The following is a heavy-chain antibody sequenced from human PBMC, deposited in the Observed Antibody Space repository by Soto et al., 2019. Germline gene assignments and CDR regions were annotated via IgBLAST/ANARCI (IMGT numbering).Heavy chain of an antibody. CDR1: GGSISSGDYY. V-gene: IGHV4-30-4*01. Sequence: SETLSLTCTVSGGSISSGDYYWSWIRQPPGKGLEWIGYIYYSGSTYYNPSLKSRVTISVDTSKNQFSLKLSSVTAADTAVYYCAREGGSWYDYYYGMDVWGQGTTVTVSS. D-gene: IGHD6-13*01. J-gene: IGHJ6*02. CDR2: IYYSGST. CDR3: AREGGSWYDYYYGMDV.